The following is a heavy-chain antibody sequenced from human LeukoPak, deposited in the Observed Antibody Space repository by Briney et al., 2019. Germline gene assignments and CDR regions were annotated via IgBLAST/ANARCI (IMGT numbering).Heavy chain of an antibody. CDR2: IYYSGST. CDR1: GGSFSSYY. V-gene: IGHV4-39*01. CDR3: ARHPEYYYYGMDV. J-gene: IGHJ6*02. Sequence: PSETLSLTCAVSGGSFSSYYWGWIRQPPGKGLEWIGSIYYSGSTYYNPSLKSRVTISVDTSKNQFSLKLSSVTAADTAVYYCARHPEYYYYGMDVWGQGTTVTVSS.